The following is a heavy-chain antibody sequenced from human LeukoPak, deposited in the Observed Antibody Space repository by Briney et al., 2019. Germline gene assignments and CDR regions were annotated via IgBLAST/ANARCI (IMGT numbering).Heavy chain of an antibody. CDR3: ARDPYSIVPAAIRGDY. CDR2: INPNSGGT. CDR1: GYTFTGYY. D-gene: IGHD2-2*02. J-gene: IGHJ4*02. Sequence: ASVKVSCKASGYTFTGYYMHWVRQAPGQGLEWMGWINPNSGGTNYAQKFQGRVTMTRDTSISTAYMELSRLRSDDTAVYYCARDPYSIVPAAIRGDYWGQGTLVTVSS. V-gene: IGHV1-2*02.